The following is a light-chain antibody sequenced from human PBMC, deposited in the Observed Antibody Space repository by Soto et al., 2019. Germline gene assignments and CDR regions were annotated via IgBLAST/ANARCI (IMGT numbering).Light chain of an antibody. CDR2: FAS. CDR1: QSITRY. V-gene: IGKV1-39*01. J-gene: IGKJ1*01. Sequence: DIQMTQSPSSLSASVGDRVTITCRASQSITRYLHWYQQKPGEAPKLLIYFASSLQSGVPSRFSGSGSGTDFTLTITTLRPEDFATYYCQQSYSTPRTFGQGTKVDIK. CDR3: QQSYSTPRT.